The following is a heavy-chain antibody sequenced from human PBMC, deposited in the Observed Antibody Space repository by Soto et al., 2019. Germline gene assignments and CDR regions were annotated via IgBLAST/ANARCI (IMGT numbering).Heavy chain of an antibody. CDR1: SAPVSSSTYT. CDR3: AAHAGDPYGPLAY. D-gene: IGHD3-10*01. J-gene: IGHJ4*02. Sequence: SETLSLTCTVSSAPVSSSTYTWGWIRQPPGKGLEWIGSIYYGGSTYYNPSLNSRVTVSVDTSKNQFSLKLSSVTAADTAVYSGAAHAGDPYGPLAYWGQGALVPVDS. CDR2: IYYGGST. V-gene: IGHV4-39*07.